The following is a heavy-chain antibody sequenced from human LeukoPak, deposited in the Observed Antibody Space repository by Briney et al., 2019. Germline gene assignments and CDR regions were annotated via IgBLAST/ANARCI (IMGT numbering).Heavy chain of an antibody. Sequence: GASVKVSCKASGYTFTGYYMHWVRQAPGQGLEWMGWINPNSGGTNYAQKFQGRVTMTRDTSISTAYMELSRLRSDDTAVYYCARAQYYYGSGSRKSYYYYYMDVWGKGTTVTVSS. CDR2: INPNSGGT. CDR3: ARAQYYYGSGSRKSYYYYYMDV. J-gene: IGHJ6*03. CDR1: GYTFTGYY. V-gene: IGHV1-2*02. D-gene: IGHD3-10*01.